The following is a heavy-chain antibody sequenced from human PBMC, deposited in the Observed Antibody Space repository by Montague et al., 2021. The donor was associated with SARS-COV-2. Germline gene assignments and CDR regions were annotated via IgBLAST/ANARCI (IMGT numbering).Heavy chain of an antibody. J-gene: IGHJ4*02. CDR2: ISYHGNT. V-gene: IGHV4-39*01. Sequence: SETLSLTCTVSSDSISSSSYDWGWIRRPPGQGLVWLGNISYHGNTNYNPSLKSRVTISIDTSRNQFSLKVSSVTATDTAIYYCARRLDYWDSSGQRRHFDYWGQGTLVTVSS. CDR1: SDSISSSSYD. CDR3: ARRLDYWDSSGQRRHFDY. D-gene: IGHD3-22*01.